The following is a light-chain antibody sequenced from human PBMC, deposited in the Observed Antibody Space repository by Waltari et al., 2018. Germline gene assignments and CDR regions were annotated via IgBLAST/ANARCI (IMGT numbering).Light chain of an antibody. CDR2: DVS. CDR3: ASYTNSNTVI. CDR1: NSDIGRYNY. V-gene: IGLV2-14*03. J-gene: IGLJ2*01. Sequence: QSALTQPASVSGSAGQSIAISCSGTNSDIGRYNYVSWYQQHPGNAPRLIIYDVSRWPSGVSNRFIVSKSGITASLAISGLQAEDEGDYFCASYTNSNTVIFGGGTRVTVL.